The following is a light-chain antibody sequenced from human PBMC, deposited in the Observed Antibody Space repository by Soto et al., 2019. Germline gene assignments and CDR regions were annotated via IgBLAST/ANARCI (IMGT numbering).Light chain of an antibody. Sequence: EIVLTQSPATLSLSPGERATLSCRASQSVSSYLAWYQQKPGQAPRLLMYDVSNRATGIPASFSGSGSGTDFTLTISSIDPEAFAVYYCQQRSSWPCTFGQGTKLEIK. J-gene: IGKJ1*01. CDR3: QQRSSWPCT. CDR1: QSVSSY. CDR2: DVS. V-gene: IGKV3-11*01.